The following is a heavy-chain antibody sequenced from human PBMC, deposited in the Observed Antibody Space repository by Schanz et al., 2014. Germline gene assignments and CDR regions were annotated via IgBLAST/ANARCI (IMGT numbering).Heavy chain of an antibody. CDR3: ARGPSRGTYYYGMDV. D-gene: IGHD2-2*01. V-gene: IGHV3-30*04. Sequence: QVQLVESGGGVVQPGRSLRLSCAASGFTFSSYAMRWVRQAPGKGLEWVALSSYDVSIKDYSDSVKGRFTISRDNSKDTLYLQMNSLRDEDTAVYYWARGPSRGTYYYGMDVWGQGTTVTVSS. CDR2: SSYDVSIK. J-gene: IGHJ6*02. CDR1: GFTFSSYA.